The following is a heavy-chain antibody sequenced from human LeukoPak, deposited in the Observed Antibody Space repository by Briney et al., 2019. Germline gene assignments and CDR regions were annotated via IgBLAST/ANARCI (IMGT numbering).Heavy chain of an antibody. V-gene: IGHV3-7*01. CDR1: GFTFSNHA. J-gene: IGHJ3*02. D-gene: IGHD3-22*01. CDR3: ARDQVLAMIGVLQGAFDI. CDR2: IKEDGSEK. Sequence: GGSLRLSCAASGFTFSNHAMSWVRQAPGKGLEWVANIKEDGSEKYYVDSVKGRFTISRDNAKKSLYLQMNSLRAEDTAVYYCARDQVLAMIGVLQGAFDIWGQGTMVTVSS.